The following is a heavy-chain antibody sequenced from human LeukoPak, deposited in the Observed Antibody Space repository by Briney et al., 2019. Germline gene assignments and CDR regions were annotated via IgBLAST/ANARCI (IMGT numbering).Heavy chain of an antibody. CDR3: ARSKTAHGSSSWGSLSWFDP. Sequence: PSETLSLTCTVSGGSISSYYWSWIRQPPGKGLEWIGYIYYSGSTNYNPSLKSRVTISVDTSKNQFSLKLSSVTAADTAVYYCARSKTAHGSSSWGSLSWFDPWGQGALVTVSS. V-gene: IGHV4-59*01. J-gene: IGHJ5*02. D-gene: IGHD6-6*01. CDR2: IYYSGST. CDR1: GGSISSYY.